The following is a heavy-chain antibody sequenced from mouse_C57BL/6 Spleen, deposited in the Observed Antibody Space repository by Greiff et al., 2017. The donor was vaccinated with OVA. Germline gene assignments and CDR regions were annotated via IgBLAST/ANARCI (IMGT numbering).Heavy chain of an antibody. Sequence: EVKLEESGGGLVKPGGSLKLSCAASGFTFSDYGMHWVRQAPEQGLEWVAYISSGSSTIYYADTVKGRFTITSDNTNNTLFLQMTGQRSEDTAMYDCARGAYYSSYDWYFDVWGTGTTVTVSS. CDR2: ISSGSSTI. CDR1: GFTFSDYG. V-gene: IGHV5-17*01. D-gene: IGHD2-5*01. CDR3: ARGAYYSSYDWYFDV. J-gene: IGHJ1*03.